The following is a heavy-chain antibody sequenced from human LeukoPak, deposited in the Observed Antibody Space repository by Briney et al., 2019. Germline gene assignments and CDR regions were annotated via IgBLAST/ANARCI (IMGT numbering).Heavy chain of an antibody. CDR2: ISSSGSTT. CDR3: ARESPAFDY. Sequence: GGSLRLSCVDSGFTFSSFAMSWVRQAPGKGLEWVSTISSSGSTTYYVDSVKGRFTISRDNSRYTLYLQMNSLRGEDTAVYYCARESPAFDYWGQGTLVTVS. CDR1: GFTFSSFA. V-gene: IGHV3-23*01. J-gene: IGHJ4*02.